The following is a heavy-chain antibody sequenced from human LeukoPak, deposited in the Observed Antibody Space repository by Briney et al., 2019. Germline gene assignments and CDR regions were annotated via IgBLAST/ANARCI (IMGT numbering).Heavy chain of an antibody. V-gene: IGHV3-21*01. CDR1: QFSFSSYS. Sequence: NPGGSLRLSCEASQFSFSSYSFNWVRQAPGQGLEWVSSINKGATHMYYADSMKGRFTVSIDDAKNSLYLQMNSLRAEDTAVYYFVRLRRNIDSSGYYYYYDYWGRGTLVTVSS. D-gene: IGHD3-22*01. J-gene: IGHJ4*02. CDR3: VRLRRNIDSSGYYYYYDY. CDR2: INKGATHM.